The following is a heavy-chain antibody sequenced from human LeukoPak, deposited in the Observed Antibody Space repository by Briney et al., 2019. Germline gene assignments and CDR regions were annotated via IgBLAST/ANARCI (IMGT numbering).Heavy chain of an antibody. CDR1: GYTFTTFY. Sequence: ASVKVSCKASGYTFTTFYIHWVRQAPGPGLEWVGIINPNAGNTNYAQKFQGRVTMTRDTSTSTVHMELSSLRSEDTAVYYCARDHLWGSSDAFDIWGQGTMVTVSS. CDR2: INPNAGNT. V-gene: IGHV1-46*01. D-gene: IGHD3-16*01. CDR3: ARDHLWGSSDAFDI. J-gene: IGHJ3*02.